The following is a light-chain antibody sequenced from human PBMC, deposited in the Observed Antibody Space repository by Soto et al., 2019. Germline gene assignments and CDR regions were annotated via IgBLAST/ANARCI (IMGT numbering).Light chain of an antibody. J-gene: IGLJ2*01. CDR3: VLYMGSGISV. Sequence: QAVVTQEPPFSVSPGGTVTLTCGLSSGSVSTTYYPSWYQQTPGQPPRTLIYNTNIRSSGVPDRFSGSILGNKAALTITGAQADDECYYYCVLYMGSGISVFGGGTQLTVL. CDR2: NTN. CDR1: SGSVSTTYY. V-gene: IGLV8-61*01.